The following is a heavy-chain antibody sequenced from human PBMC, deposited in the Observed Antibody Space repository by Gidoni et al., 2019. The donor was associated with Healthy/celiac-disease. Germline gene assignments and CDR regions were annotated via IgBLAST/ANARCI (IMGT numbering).Heavy chain of an antibody. CDR2: IYSGGST. V-gene: IGHV3-66*01. Sequence: EVQLVESGGGLVQPGGSLRLSCAASGFTVSSNYMSWVRQAPGKGLAWVSVIYSGGSTYYADTVKGRFTISRDNSKNTLYLQMNSLRAEDTAVYYCARDRRGTYYYDSSGYLRWGQGTLVTVSS. J-gene: IGHJ4*02. CDR3: ARDRRGTYYYDSSGYLR. CDR1: GFTVSSNY. D-gene: IGHD3-22*01.